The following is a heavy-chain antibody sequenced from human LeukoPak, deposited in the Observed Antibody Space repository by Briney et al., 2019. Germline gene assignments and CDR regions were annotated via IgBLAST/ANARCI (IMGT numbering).Heavy chain of an antibody. Sequence: GGSLRLSCAASGFTFSSNWMHWVRHAPGKGLVWVAKINPDGNRSDYVDSVKGRFTISRDNAKNTLYPQMDSLKAEDTAVYYCTRGPADWGQGTLVIVSS. CDR3: TRGPAD. CDR2: INPDGNRS. CDR1: GFTFSSNW. J-gene: IGHJ1*01. V-gene: IGHV3-74*01.